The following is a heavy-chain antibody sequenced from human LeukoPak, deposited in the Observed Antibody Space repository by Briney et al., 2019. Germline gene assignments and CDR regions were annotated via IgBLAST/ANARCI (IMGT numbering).Heavy chain of an antibody. Sequence: ASVKVSCKASGYTFTSYDINWVRQATGQGLEWMGWMNPNSGNTGYAQKFQGRVTITRNTSISTADMELSGLRSEDTAVYYCARWMATISNFDYWGQGTLVTVPS. CDR2: MNPNSGNT. J-gene: IGHJ4*02. V-gene: IGHV1-8*03. D-gene: IGHD5-24*01. CDR1: GYTFTSYD. CDR3: ARWMATISNFDY.